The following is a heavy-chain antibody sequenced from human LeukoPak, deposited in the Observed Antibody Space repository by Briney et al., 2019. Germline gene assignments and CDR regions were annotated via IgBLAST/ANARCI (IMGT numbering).Heavy chain of an antibody. D-gene: IGHD3-22*01. CDR3: ARRYYYDSSGYYY. CDR2: IKQDGSEK. J-gene: IGHJ4*02. V-gene: IGHV3-7*01. CDR1: GFTFSSYW. Sequence: PGGSLRLSCAASGFTFSSYWMSWVRQAPGKGLEWVANIKQDGSEKYYVVSVKGRFTISRDNAKNSLYLQMNSLRAEDTAVYYCARRYYYDSSGYYYWGQGTLVTVSS.